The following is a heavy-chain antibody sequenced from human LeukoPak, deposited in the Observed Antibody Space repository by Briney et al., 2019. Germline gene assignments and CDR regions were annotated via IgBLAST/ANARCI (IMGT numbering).Heavy chain of an antibody. V-gene: IGHV3-23*01. J-gene: IGHJ4*02. Sequence: GGSLRPSCAASGFTFSNYAMNWVRQAPGKGLEWVSGITGNGGYTYYADSVKGRFTISRDNSRSTLYLQINSPRAEDTAIYYCAKGTLQQFDYWGQGTLVTVSS. CDR2: ITGNGGYT. CDR1: GFTFSNYA. D-gene: IGHD1-1*01. CDR3: AKGTLQQFDY.